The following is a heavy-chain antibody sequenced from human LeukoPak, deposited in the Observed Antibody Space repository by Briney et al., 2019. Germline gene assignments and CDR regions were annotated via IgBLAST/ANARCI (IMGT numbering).Heavy chain of an antibody. J-gene: IGHJ4*02. Sequence: GGSLRLSCAASGFTFSNAWMSWVRQAPGKGLEWVGFIRSKAFGGTTEYAASVKGRFSISRDDSKSIAYLQMNSLKTEDTAVYYCTRDRVGRGSYIDYWGQGTLVTVSS. V-gene: IGHV3-49*04. CDR2: IRSKAFGGTT. D-gene: IGHD3-16*01. CDR3: TRDRVGRGSYIDY. CDR1: GFTFSNAW.